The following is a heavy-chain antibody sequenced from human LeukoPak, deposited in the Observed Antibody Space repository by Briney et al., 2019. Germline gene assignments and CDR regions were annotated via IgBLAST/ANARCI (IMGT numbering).Heavy chain of an antibody. CDR2: IRSKAYGGTT. Sequence: PGGSLRLSCTASGFTFGDYAMSWVRQAPGKGLEWVGFIRSKAYGGTTEYAASVKGRFTISRDDSKSIAYLQMNSLKTEDTAVYYCTRFSSSWKFDPWGQGTLVTVSS. J-gene: IGHJ5*02. V-gene: IGHV3-49*04. CDR3: TRFSSSWKFDP. D-gene: IGHD6-13*01. CDR1: GFTFGDYA.